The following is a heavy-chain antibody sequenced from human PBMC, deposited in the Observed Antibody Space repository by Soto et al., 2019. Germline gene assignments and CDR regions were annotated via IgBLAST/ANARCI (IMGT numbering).Heavy chain of an antibody. J-gene: IGHJ4*02. V-gene: IGHV3-33*01. CDR3: ARAVGPFDY. D-gene: IGHD1-26*01. CDR2: IWYDGSNK. CDR1: GFTFSTYG. Sequence: QVQLVESGGGVVQPGRSLSLSCEASGFTFSTYGMHWVRQAPGKGLDWVAVIWYDGSNKYYADSVKGRFTISRDNSKNTLFLQMNSLRAEDTAIYYCARAVGPFDYWGQGTLVTVSS.